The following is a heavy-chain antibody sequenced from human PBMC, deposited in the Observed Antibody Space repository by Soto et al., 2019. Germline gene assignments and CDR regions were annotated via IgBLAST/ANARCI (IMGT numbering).Heavy chain of an antibody. CDR1: GGSISSGDYY. Sequence: PSETLSLTCTVSGGSISSGDYYWSWIRQPPGKGLEWIGYIYYSGSTYYNPSLKSRVTISVDTSKNQFSLKLSSVTAADTAVYYCARARVSYYYYGMDVWRQGTTVTVSS. CDR2: IYYSGST. D-gene: IGHD3-10*01. CDR3: ARARVSYYYYGMDV. J-gene: IGHJ6*02. V-gene: IGHV4-30-4*01.